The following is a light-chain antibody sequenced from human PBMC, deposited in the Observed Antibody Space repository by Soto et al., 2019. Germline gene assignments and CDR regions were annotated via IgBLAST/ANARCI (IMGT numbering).Light chain of an antibody. V-gene: IGKV3D-15*01. CDR1: QSVSSN. Sequence: ERVMTQSPATLSVSPGERATLSCRASQSVSSNLAWYQQKPGQAPRLLIYDASTRATGIPARFSGSGSGTDFTLTISSLEPEDFAVYYCQQRNSWPPTFTFGQGTRLEIK. J-gene: IGKJ5*01. CDR3: QQRNSWPPTFT. CDR2: DAS.